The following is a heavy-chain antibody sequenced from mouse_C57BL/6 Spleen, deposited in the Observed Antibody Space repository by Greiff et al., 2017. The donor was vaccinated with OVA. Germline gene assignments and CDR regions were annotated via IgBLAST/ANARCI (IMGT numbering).Heavy chain of an antibody. CDR1: GYTFTSYW. J-gene: IGHJ4*01. CDR2: IYPGSGST. V-gene: IGHV1-55*01. CDR3: ARMGGPSPLYYAMDY. D-gene: IGHD2-10*02. Sequence: QVQLQQPGAELVKPGASVKMSCKASGYTFTSYWITWVKQRPGQGLEWIGDIYPGSGSTNYNEKFKSKATLTVDTSSSTAYMQLSSLTSEDSAVYYCARMGGPSPLYYAMDYWGQGTSVTVSS.